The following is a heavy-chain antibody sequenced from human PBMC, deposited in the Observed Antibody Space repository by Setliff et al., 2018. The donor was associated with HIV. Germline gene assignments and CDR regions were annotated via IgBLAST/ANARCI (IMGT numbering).Heavy chain of an antibody. Sequence: SETLSLTCTVSGGSISSYYWSWIRQPPGKGLEWIGYIYYSGSTNYNPSLKSRVTISVDTSKNQFSLKLSSVTAADTAVYYCARHKSPPYYFDYWGQGTLVTVSS. CDR3: ARHKSPPYYFDY. J-gene: IGHJ4*02. V-gene: IGHV4-59*08. CDR2: IYYSGST. CDR1: GGSISSYY.